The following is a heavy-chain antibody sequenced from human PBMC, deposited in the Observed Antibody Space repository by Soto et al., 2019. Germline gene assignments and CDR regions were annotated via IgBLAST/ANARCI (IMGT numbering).Heavy chain of an antibody. CDR3: ARDRRSSPYYDILTGYYPFDY. CDR1: GYTFTSYG. CDR2: ISAYNGNT. Sequence: ASVKVSCKASGYTFTSYGISWVRQAPGQGLEWMGWISAYNGNTNYAQKIQGRVTMTTDTSTSTAYMELRSLRSDDTAVYYCARDRRSSPYYDILTGYYPFDYWGQGTLVTVSS. V-gene: IGHV1-18*01. D-gene: IGHD3-9*01. J-gene: IGHJ4*02.